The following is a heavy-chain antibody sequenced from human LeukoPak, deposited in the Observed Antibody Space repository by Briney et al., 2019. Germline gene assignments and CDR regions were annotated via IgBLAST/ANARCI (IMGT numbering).Heavy chain of an antibody. V-gene: IGHV1-2*04. CDR3: ARGYGMSSGWYSAWFDP. CDR1: GYTFTGYY. D-gene: IGHD6-19*01. CDR2: INPNSGGT. J-gene: IGHJ5*02. Sequence: AASVKVSFKASGYTFTGYYMHWVRQAPGQGLEWMGWINPNSGGTNYAQKFRGWVTMTRDTSISTAYMELSRLRSDDTAVYYCARGYGMSSGWYSAWFDPWGQGTLVTVSS.